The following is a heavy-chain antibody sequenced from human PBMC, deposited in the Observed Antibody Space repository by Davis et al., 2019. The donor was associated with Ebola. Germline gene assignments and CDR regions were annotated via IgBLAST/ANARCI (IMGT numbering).Heavy chain of an antibody. CDR3: ARGVKGSSSSWYYYYAMDV. J-gene: IGHJ6*02. D-gene: IGHD6-6*01. CDR2: ISVSSGYI. Sequence: GESLKISCAASGFIFSSYTMNWVRQAPGKGLEWVSSISVSSGYIYYADSVKGRFTISRDNAKNSLYLQMNSLRAEDAAVYYCARGVKGSSSSWYYYYAMDVWGQGTTVTVSS. CDR1: GFIFSSYT. V-gene: IGHV3-21*04.